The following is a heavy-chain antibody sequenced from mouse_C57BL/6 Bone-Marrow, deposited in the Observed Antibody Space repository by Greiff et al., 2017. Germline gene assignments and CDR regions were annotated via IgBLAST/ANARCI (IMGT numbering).Heavy chain of an antibody. V-gene: IGHV1-76*01. CDR3: ARRGYYGGSYGYFDG. CDR2: IYPGSGNT. D-gene: IGHD1-1*01. J-gene: IGHJ1*03. Sequence: VQLQQSGAELVRPGASVKLSCKASGYTFTDYAINWVQQRPGQGLEWIARIYPGSGNTYYNEKFKGKATLTAEKSSSTAYMQLSRLTSEDSAVYFCARRGYYGGSYGYFDGWGTGSTVTVSS. CDR1: GYTFTDYA.